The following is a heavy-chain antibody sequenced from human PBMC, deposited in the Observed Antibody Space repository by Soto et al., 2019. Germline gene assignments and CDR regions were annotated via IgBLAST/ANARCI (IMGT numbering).Heavy chain of an antibody. CDR3: ARDALSYSGSHYSVH. V-gene: IGHV1-18*01. CDR2: NSAYNGNV. Sequence: QVQLVQSGAEVKKPGASVKVSCKASGYTFSNYGITWVRQAPGQGLEWIGWNSAYNGNVNYVQKFQGRLTMTTDTSTSTAYMELRSLRSDDTAVYYCARDALSYSGSHYSVHWGQGTLVTVSS. CDR1: GYTFSNYG. D-gene: IGHD1-26*01. J-gene: IGHJ4*02.